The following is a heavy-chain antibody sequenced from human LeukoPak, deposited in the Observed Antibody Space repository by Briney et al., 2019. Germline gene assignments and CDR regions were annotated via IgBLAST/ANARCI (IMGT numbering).Heavy chain of an antibody. CDR1: GFTFSNYG. D-gene: IGHD1-26*01. V-gene: IGHV3-30*03. J-gene: IGHJ4*02. CDR2: VSYDGSNK. Sequence: GRSLRLSCAASGFTFSNYGMHWVRQAPGKGLEWVAVVSYDGSNKYYADSVKGRFTVSRDNSKNTIFLQMNTLRADDTAVYFCATDPATVGVTTRDYWGQGTPVTVSS. CDR3: ATDPATVGVTTRDY.